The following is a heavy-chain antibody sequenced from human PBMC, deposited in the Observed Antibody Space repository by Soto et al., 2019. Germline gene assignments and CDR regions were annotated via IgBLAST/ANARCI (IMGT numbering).Heavy chain of an antibody. Sequence: QVQLVQSGAEVKKPGASVKVSCKASGYTFTNYYMHWVRQAPGQGLEWMGIINPSGGSTTYAQKFQGRANMARDTSTSTVYIELCSLRSEDTAVYYCASLSYDISGYHIDDDYWGQGTLVTVSS. D-gene: IGHD3-22*01. J-gene: IGHJ4*02. CDR2: INPSGGST. CDR1: GYTFTNYY. V-gene: IGHV1-46*01. CDR3: ASLSYDISGYHIDDDY.